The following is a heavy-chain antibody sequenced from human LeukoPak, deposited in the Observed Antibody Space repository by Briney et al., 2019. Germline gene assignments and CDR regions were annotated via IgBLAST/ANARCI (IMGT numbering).Heavy chain of an antibody. Sequence: SETLSLTCTVSGGSISSSSYYWGWIRQPPGKGLEWIGSIYYSGSTYYNPSLKSRVTISVDTSKNQFSLKLSSVTAADTAVYYCARSNAVREYYDFWCGDFDYWGQGTLVTVSS. D-gene: IGHD3-3*01. CDR3: ARSNAVREYYDFWCGDFDY. V-gene: IGHV4-39*01. CDR1: GGSISSSSYY. J-gene: IGHJ4*02. CDR2: IYYSGST.